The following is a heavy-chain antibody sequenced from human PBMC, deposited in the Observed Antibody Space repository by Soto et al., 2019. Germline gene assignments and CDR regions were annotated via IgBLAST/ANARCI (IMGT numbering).Heavy chain of an antibody. CDR2: ISGSGGST. CDR3: AKDRSSGFIFDAFDI. V-gene: IGHV3-23*01. D-gene: IGHD3-22*01. CDR1: GGTFSSYA. J-gene: IGHJ3*02. Sequence: SCKASGGTFSSYAMSWVRQAPGKGLEWVSAISGSGGSTYYADSVKGRFTISRDNSKNTLYLQMNSLRAEDTAVYYCAKDRSSGFIFDAFDIWGQGTMVTVSS.